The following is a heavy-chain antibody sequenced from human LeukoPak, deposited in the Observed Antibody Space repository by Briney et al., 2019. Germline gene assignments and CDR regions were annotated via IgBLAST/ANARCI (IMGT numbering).Heavy chain of an antibody. Sequence: GGSLRLPCAASGLTFSSYAMSWVRQAPGKGLEWVSGISGSGGNTYYADSVKGGFTISRDNSKNTLYLQMSSLRAEDTAVYYCAKEAVGYDILTGYYTTGYFDYWGQGTLVTVSS. CDR1: GLTFSSYA. V-gene: IGHV3-23*01. CDR3: AKEAVGYDILTGYYTTGYFDY. J-gene: IGHJ4*02. D-gene: IGHD3-9*01. CDR2: ISGSGGNT.